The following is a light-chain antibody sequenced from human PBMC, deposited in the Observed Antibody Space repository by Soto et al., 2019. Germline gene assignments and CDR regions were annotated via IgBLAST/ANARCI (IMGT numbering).Light chain of an antibody. V-gene: IGLV1-44*01. CDR1: SSNIGTNA. CDR2: NNN. Sequence: QSVLTQPPSASGTPGQRVTISCSGGSSNIGTNAVNWYQQLPGTAPKLLIYNNNQRPSGVPDRFSGSKSGTSASLAFSGLQSEDEADYYCAAWDDSVNGYVFGTGTKVTVL. J-gene: IGLJ1*01. CDR3: AAWDDSVNGYV.